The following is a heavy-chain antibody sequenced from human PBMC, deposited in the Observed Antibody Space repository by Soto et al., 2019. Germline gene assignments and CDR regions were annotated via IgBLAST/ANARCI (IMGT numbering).Heavy chain of an antibody. CDR3: ARDPITIFGVVSLDGWFDP. J-gene: IGHJ5*02. V-gene: IGHV3-7*01. CDR1: GFTFSSYW. Sequence: GGSLRLSCAASGFTFSSYWMSWVRQAPGKGLEWVANIKQDGSEKYYVDSVKGRFTISRDNAKNSLYLQMNSLRAEDTAVYYCARDPITIFGVVSLDGWFDPWGQGTLVTVSS. D-gene: IGHD3-3*01. CDR2: IKQDGSEK.